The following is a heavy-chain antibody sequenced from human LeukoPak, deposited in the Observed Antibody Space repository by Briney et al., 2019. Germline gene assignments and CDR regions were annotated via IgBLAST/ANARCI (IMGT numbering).Heavy chain of an antibody. CDR3: ARDYGMVRGIY. J-gene: IGHJ4*02. D-gene: IGHD4/OR15-4a*01. Sequence: GGSLRLSCAASGFTFSTYGMSWVRQAPGKGLEWVANIKQDGSEKYYVDSVKGRFTISRDNAKNSLYLQMNSLRAEDTAVYFCARDYGMVRGIYWGQGTLVTVSS. V-gene: IGHV3-7*01. CDR2: IKQDGSEK. CDR1: GFTFSTYG.